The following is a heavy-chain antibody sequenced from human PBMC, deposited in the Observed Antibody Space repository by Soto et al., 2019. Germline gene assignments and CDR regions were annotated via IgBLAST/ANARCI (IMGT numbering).Heavy chain of an antibody. Sequence: ASVKVSCKASGGTFSSYAISWVRQAPGQGLEWMGGIIPIFGTANYAQKFQGRVTITADESTSTAYMELSSLRSEDTAVYYCAREYWSSTSCYYYFDYWGQGTLVTVSS. CDR3: AREYWSSTSCYYYFDY. CDR1: GGTFSSYA. CDR2: IIPIFGTA. J-gene: IGHJ4*02. D-gene: IGHD2-2*01. V-gene: IGHV1-69*13.